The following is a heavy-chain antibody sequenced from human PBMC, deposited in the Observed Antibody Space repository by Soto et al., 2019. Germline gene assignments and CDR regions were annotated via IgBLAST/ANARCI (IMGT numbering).Heavy chain of an antibody. D-gene: IGHD1-26*01. CDR3: AKVVNIVGAANQNWFEC. V-gene: IGHV3-9*01. CDR1: GFTFDSYA. Sequence: GWSLRLSCAASGFTFDSYAMHLVRQAPVKGLEWVSCSSRHSDDRKYADCVRGRFTSSRENANSSLYLQMSSLRVEDTALYYWAKVVNIVGAANQNWFECCGQVALVTV. CDR2: SSRHSDDR. J-gene: IGHJ5*01.